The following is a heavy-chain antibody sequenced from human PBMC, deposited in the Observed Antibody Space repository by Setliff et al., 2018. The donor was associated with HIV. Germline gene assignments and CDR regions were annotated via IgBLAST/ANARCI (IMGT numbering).Heavy chain of an antibody. CDR3: ARASRWGSIPFDY. V-gene: IGHV4-31*03. CDR2: IYNSGGT. J-gene: IGHJ4*02. D-gene: IGHD2-21*01. Sequence: PSETLSLTCTVSGGSISTGGYYWSWIRQHLGKGLEWIGYIYNSGGTYYNPSLKSRITMSIDTSKNQFSLKLNSVTAADTAVYFCARASRWGSIPFDYWGQGTLVTVSS. CDR1: GGSISTGGYY.